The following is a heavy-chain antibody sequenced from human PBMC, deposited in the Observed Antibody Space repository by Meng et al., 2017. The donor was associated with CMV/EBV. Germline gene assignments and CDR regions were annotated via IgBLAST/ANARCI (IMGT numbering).Heavy chain of an antibody. CDR1: GFTFSSYA. V-gene: IGHV3-30-3*01. J-gene: IGHJ4*02. D-gene: IGHD1-26*01. CDR3: ARDHYDY. CDR2: ISYDGSNK. Sequence: GESLKISCAASGFTFSSYAMHWVRQAPGKGLEWVAVISYDGSNKYYADSVKGRFTISGDNSKNTLYLQMNSLRAEDTAVYYCARDHYDYWGQGTLVTVSS.